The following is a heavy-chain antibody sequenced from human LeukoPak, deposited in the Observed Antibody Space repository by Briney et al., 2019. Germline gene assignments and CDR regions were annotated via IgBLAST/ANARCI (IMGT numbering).Heavy chain of an antibody. V-gene: IGHV3-23*01. Sequence: GGSLRLSCAASGFTFGSYEMNWVRQAPGKGLEWVSVISGSGGSTYYADSVKGRFTISRDNSKNTLYLQMNSLRAEDTAVYYCAKTVAGPLTYFDYWGQGTLVTVSS. CDR2: ISGSGGST. CDR3: AKTVAGPLTYFDY. D-gene: IGHD6-19*01. J-gene: IGHJ4*02. CDR1: GFTFGSYE.